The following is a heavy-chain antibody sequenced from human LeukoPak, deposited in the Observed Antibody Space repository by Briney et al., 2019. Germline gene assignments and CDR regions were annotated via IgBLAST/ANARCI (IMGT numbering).Heavy chain of an antibody. CDR2: ISGSGGST. D-gene: IGHD6-19*01. J-gene: IGHJ3*02. V-gene: IGHV3-23*01. CDR3: AKAHSAGWYFAFDI. Sequence: PGGSLRLSCAASGFTFSSYAMSWVRQAPGKGLECVSDISGSGGSTYYADSVKGRFTISRDNSKNTLYLQMNSLRAEDTAIYFCAKAHSAGWYFAFDIWGQGTMVTVSS. CDR1: GFTFSSYA.